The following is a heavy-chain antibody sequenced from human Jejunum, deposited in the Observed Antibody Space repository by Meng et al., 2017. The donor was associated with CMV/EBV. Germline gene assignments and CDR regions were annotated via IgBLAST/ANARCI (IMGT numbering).Heavy chain of an antibody. D-gene: IGHD2-8*01. CDR3: ARGFTNGWQTFDF. CDR2: FSAVLTTP. Sequence: AEVERRGASWSLSGPSSCSLSNNYSLPGVRESPGQGLEWIGGFSAVLTTPNYAPKVQGRLTIPAFASTGTTYMGLSSLTSEATAVYFCARGFTNGWQTFDFWGQGTLVTVSS. CDR1: CSLSNNYS. V-gene: IGHV1-69*01. J-gene: IGHJ4*02.